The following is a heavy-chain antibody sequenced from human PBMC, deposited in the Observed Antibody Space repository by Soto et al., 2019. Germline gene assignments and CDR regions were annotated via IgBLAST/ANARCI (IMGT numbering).Heavy chain of an antibody. V-gene: IGHV3-23*01. D-gene: IGHD2-8*02. Sequence: EVQLLESGGGWVQPGESLTLSCAASGFIFSNYAMSWVRQAPGKGLEWVSAVSGSGGITYDSDSVKGRFTISRDYSTKTLYMHMNSLRVEDTAIYYCVRDGDCTGSICEMSGDYWGQGTLVTVSS. CDR3: VRDGDCTGSICEMSGDY. CDR2: VSGSGGIT. J-gene: IGHJ4*02. CDR1: GFIFSNYA.